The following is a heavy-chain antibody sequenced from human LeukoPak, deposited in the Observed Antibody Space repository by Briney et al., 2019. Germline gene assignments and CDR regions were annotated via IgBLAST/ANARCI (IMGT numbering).Heavy chain of an antibody. CDR3: SRRNYYQFDY. CDR1: GFTFNSYS. J-gene: IGHJ4*02. Sequence: QPGGSLRLSCTASGFTFNSYSMTWVRQAPGMGLEWVANIKHDGSEKYYVDSVRGRLTISRDNAKNSLYLQMNTLRAEDTAVYFCSRRNYYQFDYWGQGTLVTASS. CDR2: IKHDGSEK. D-gene: IGHD2-2*01. V-gene: IGHV3-7*01.